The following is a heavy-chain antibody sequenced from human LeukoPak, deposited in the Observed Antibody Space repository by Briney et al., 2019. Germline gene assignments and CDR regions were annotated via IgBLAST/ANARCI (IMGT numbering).Heavy chain of an antibody. V-gene: IGHV5-51*01. CDR2: IYPGDSDT. J-gene: IGHJ4*02. CDR3: ARQGSSWSPYFDY. D-gene: IGHD6-13*01. Sequence: GESLKISCKGSGYSFTSSWIGWVRQMPGKGLEWMGIIYPGDSDTRYSPSFQGQVTISADKSISTAYLQWSSLKASDTAMYYCARQGSSWSPYFDYWGQGTLVTVSS. CDR1: GYSFTSSW.